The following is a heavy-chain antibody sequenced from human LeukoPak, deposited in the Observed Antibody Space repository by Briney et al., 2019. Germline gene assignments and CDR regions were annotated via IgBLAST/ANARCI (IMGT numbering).Heavy chain of an antibody. CDR2: ISHTGRT. V-gene: IGHV4-34*01. Sequence: SETLSLTCAVYGGSFSDYWWSWIRQPPGKGLEWIGEISHTGRTNYNPSLKSRVTISVDTSKNQFCLKLTSVSAADTAVYYCARGSSSVYYPIDYWGQGTLVTVSS. D-gene: IGHD3-22*01. CDR3: ARGSSSVYYPIDY. J-gene: IGHJ4*02. CDR1: GGSFSDYW.